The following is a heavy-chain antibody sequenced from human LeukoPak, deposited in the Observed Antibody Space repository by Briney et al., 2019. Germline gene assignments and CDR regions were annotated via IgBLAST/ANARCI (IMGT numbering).Heavy chain of an antibody. V-gene: IGHV4-59*08. D-gene: IGHD1-26*01. J-gene: IGHJ6*02. Sequence: SETLSLTCTVSGGSISSYYWSWIRQPPGKGLEWIGYIYYSGSINYNPSLKSRATISVGTSKKQFSLKLSSVTAADTAVYFCARRSLVRTVGYYYGMDVWGQGTTVTVSS. CDR3: ARRSLVRTVGYYYGMDV. CDR1: GGSISSYY. CDR2: IYYSGSI.